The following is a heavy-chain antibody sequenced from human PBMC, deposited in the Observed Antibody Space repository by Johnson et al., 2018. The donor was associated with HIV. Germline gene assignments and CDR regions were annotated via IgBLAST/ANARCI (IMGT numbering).Heavy chain of an antibody. CDR3: AKDRSGGSSFPDAFDI. CDR2: IKQDGSEK. Sequence: VQLVESGGGVVQPGKSLRLSCAASGFTFSSYWMSWVRQAPGKGLEWVANIKQDGSEKYYVDSVKGRFTISRDNSKNMVYLQMNSLRPEDTAVYYCAKDRSGGSSFPDAFDIWGQGTMVTVSS. D-gene: IGHD1-26*01. CDR1: GFTFSSYW. J-gene: IGHJ3*02. V-gene: IGHV3-7*01.